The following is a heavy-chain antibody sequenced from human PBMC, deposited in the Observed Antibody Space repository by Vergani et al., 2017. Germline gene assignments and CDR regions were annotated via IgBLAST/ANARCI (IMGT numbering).Heavy chain of an antibody. CDR2: IYYSGST. J-gene: IGHJ3*02. V-gene: IGHV4-39*01. D-gene: IGHD6-13*01. Sequence: QLQLQESGPGLVKPSETLSLTCTVSGGSISSSSYYWGWIRQPPGKGLEWIGSIYYSGSTYYNPSLKSRVTISVDTSKNQFSLKLSSVTAADTAVYYCARVLPRAAAGGEDAFDIWGQVTMVTVSS. CDR3: ARVLPRAAAGGEDAFDI. CDR1: GGSISSSSYY.